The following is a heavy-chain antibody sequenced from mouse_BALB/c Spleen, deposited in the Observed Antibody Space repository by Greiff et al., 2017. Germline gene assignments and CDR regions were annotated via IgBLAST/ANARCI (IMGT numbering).Heavy chain of an antibody. V-gene: IGHV5-4*02. J-gene: IGHJ2*01. Sequence: EVMLVESGGGLVKPGGSLKLSCAASGFTFSDYYMYWVRQTPEKRLEWVATISDGGSYTYYPDSVKGRFTISRDNAKNNLYLQMSSLKSEDTAMYYCARGQSNYPGHWGQGTTLTVSS. CDR3: ARGQSNYPGH. CDR2: ISDGGSYT. CDR1: GFTFSDYY. D-gene: IGHD2-5*01.